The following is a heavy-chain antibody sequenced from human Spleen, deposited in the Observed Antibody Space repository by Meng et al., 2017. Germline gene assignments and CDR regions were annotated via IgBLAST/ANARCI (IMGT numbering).Heavy chain of an antibody. Sequence: GESLKISCAASGFTFSSYWMHWVRQAPGKGLVWVSRINSDGSSTNYANSVKGRFTISRDNAKNTLYLQMNSLRAEDTAVYYCARDSKGAMGNWGQGTLVTVSS. CDR1: GFTFSSYW. V-gene: IGHV3-74*01. D-gene: IGHD1-26*01. J-gene: IGHJ4*02. CDR2: INSDGSST. CDR3: ARDSKGAMGN.